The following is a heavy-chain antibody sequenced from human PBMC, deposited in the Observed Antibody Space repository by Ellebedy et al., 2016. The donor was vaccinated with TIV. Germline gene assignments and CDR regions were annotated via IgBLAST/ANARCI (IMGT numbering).Heavy chain of an antibody. CDR1: GGSFSGNY. V-gene: IGHV4-34*01. J-gene: IGHJ6*02. CDR2: INDRGST. D-gene: IGHD3-3*01. CDR3: ARGALAILGVVTGYYGLDV. Sequence: MPSETLSLTCAVYGGSFSGNYWSWIRQPPGKGLEWIGEINDRGSTNYNPSRKSRVNISVDTSKNQFSLKLTSVSAADTAVYYCARGALAILGVVTGYYGLDVWGQGTTVTVSS.